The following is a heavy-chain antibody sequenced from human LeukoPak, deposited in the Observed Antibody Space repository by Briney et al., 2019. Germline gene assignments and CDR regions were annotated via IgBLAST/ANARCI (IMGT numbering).Heavy chain of an antibody. D-gene: IGHD4-17*01. V-gene: IGHV3-21*01. Sequence: PGGSLRLSCAASGFTFSSYSMNWVRQAPGKGLEWVSSISSSSSYIYYADSVKGRFTISRDNAKNSLYLQMNSLRAEDTAVYYCAKDYGDYPDAFDIWGQGTMVTVSS. CDR3: AKDYGDYPDAFDI. CDR2: ISSSSSYI. CDR1: GFTFSSYS. J-gene: IGHJ3*02.